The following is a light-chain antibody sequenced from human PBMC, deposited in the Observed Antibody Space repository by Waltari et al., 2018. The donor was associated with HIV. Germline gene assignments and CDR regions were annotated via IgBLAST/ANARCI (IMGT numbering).Light chain of an antibody. CDR2: NGS. V-gene: IGLV3-21*02. J-gene: IGLJ1*01. CDR1: NIGSKS. CDR3: HVWDRSSDHHV. Sequence: SYVLTQSPSVSVAPGQTASITCGGNNIGSKSVHWYQQKAGQAPVLVVYNGSDRPSGIPGRFSGARSGNTATQTSGGVEAGDEADYYCHVWDRSSDHHVFGPGTRVTVL.